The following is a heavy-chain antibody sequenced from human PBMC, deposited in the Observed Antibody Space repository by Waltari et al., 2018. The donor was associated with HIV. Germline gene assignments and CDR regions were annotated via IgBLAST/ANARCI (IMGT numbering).Heavy chain of an antibody. V-gene: IGHV1-8*01. CDR2: INPDKGDA. J-gene: IGHJ4*02. CDR3: TKGRRGALFGDE. D-gene: IGHD3-3*01. CDR1: GHSFIDFD. Sequence: QVKLVQSGPEIKKPGASVRVPCKASGHSFIDFDVNWVRRDPGRGLGWVGWINPDKGDAGYGRSLTGRYTLTRDASTDTGYLEVDNLKSEDTASYYCTKGRRGALFGDEWGQGTLITVSS.